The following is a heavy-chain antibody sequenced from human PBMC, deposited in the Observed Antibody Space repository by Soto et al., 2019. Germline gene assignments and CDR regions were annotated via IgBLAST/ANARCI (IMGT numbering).Heavy chain of an antibody. V-gene: IGHV4-34*01. D-gene: IGHD6-13*01. CDR1: GGSFSGYY. CDR2: INHSGST. CDR3: ARGRKRQLVLSGNYGMDV. Sequence: PSETLSLTCAVYGGSFSGYYLSWIRQPPGKGLEWIGEINHSGSTNYNPSLKSRVTISVDTSKNQFSLKLSSVTAADTAVYYCARGRKRQLVLSGNYGMDVWGQGTTVTVSS. J-gene: IGHJ6*02.